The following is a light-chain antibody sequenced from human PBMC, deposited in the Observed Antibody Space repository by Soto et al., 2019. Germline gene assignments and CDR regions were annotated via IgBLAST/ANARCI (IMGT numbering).Light chain of an antibody. CDR1: QSVSSC. CDR3: QQYNNWPSWT. CDR2: DAS. J-gene: IGKJ1*01. V-gene: IGKV3-11*01. Sequence: EIVLTQSPATLSLSPGERATLSCRASQSVSSCLAWYQQKPGQAPRLLIYDASNRATGIPARFSGSGSGTDFTLTISSLDLEAFAVYSCQQYNNWPSWTFGQGTKVDIK.